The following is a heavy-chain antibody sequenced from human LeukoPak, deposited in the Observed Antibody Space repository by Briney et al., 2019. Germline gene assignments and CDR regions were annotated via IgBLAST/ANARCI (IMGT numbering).Heavy chain of an antibody. CDR1: GFTFSSYS. Sequence: PGGSLRLSCAASGFTFSSYSMNWVRQAPGKGLEWVSYISSSSSTIYYADSVKGRFTISRDNAKNSLYLQMNSLRAEDTAVYYCAKDQAAPVATRWGQGTLVTVSS. CDR3: AKDQAAPVATR. V-gene: IGHV3-48*01. CDR2: ISSSSSTI. D-gene: IGHD1-26*01. J-gene: IGHJ4*02.